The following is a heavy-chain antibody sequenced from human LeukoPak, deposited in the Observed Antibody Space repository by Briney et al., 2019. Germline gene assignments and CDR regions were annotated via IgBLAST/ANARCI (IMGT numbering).Heavy chain of an antibody. CDR1: GYTFTSYD. CDR3: ASSLSSTVYDAFDI. D-gene: IGHD4-17*01. J-gene: IGHJ3*02. CDR2: MNPDSGNT. V-gene: IGHV1-18*01. Sequence: ASVKVSCKASGYTFTSYDINWVGQATGQGLEWMGWMNPDSGNTNYAQKLQGRVTMTTDTSTSTAYMELRSLRSDDTAVYYCASSLSSTVYDAFDIWGQGTMVTVSS.